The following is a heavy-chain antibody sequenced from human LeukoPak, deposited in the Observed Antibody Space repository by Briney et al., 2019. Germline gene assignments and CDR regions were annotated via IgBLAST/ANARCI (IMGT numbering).Heavy chain of an antibody. Sequence: GGSLRLSCAASGFTFSSYAMHWVRQAPGKGLEWVAIISYDGSDKDYADSVKGRFTISRDNPKPKNTLYLQMNSLIDEDTAVYYCARGQLYFDYWGQGTLVTVSS. J-gene: IGHJ4*02. CDR3: ARGQLYFDY. CDR2: ISYDGSDK. D-gene: IGHD2-2*01. CDR1: GFTFSSYA. V-gene: IGHV3-30*04.